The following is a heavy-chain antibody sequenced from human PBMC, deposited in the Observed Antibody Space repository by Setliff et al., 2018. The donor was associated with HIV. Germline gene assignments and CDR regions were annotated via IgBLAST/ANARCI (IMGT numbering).Heavy chain of an antibody. J-gene: IGHJ4*02. CDR1: GYTFTSYP. CDR2: INTSGGSA. D-gene: IGHD6-19*01. CDR3: ARNQGDSSGWYAGDY. V-gene: IGHV1-46*01. Sequence: EASVKVSCKASGYTFTSYPMHWVRQAPGQGLEWMGVINTSGGSAGYAEKFRGRVTMTRDTSTSTVYMDLRNLRSEDTAVYYCARNQGDSSGWYAGDYWGQGTLVTVSS.